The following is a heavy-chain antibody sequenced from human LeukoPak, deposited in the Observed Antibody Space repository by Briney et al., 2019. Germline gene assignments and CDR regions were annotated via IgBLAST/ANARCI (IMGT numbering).Heavy chain of an antibody. D-gene: IGHD5-12*01. Sequence: GGSLRLSCAASGFTFSSYAVNWVRQAPGKGLEWVSGISGSGGSTYYADSVKGRFTFSRDNSKNTLYLQMNSLRAEDTAVYYCAKDPRYSGYDFSPWGQGTLVTVSS. CDR1: GFTFSSYA. V-gene: IGHV3-23*01. CDR2: ISGSGGST. J-gene: IGHJ5*02. CDR3: AKDPRYSGYDFSP.